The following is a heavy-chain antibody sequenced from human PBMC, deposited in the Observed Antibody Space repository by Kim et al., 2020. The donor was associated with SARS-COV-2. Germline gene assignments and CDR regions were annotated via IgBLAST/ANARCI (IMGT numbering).Heavy chain of an antibody. V-gene: IGHV4-34*01. CDR1: GGSFSGYY. Sequence: SETLSLTCAVYGGSFSGYYWSWIRQPPGKGLEWIGEINHSGSTNYNPSLKSRVTISVDTSKNQFSLKLSSVTAADTAVYYCARAPGFGYSGYRTRPFDYWGQGTLVTVSS. CDR3: ARAPGFGYSGYRTRPFDY. D-gene: IGHD5-12*01. CDR2: INHSGST. J-gene: IGHJ4*02.